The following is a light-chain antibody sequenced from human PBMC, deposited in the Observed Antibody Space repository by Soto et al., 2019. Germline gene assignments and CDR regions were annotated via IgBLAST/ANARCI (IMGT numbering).Light chain of an antibody. Sequence: DSQMTPTHSTLSASVGDRVTITCRASQSISSWLAWYQQKPGKAPKLLIYDASSLESGVPSRFSGSGSGTEFTLTISSLQPDDFATYYCQQYNSYWTFGQGTKVDIK. CDR2: DAS. CDR3: QQYNSYWT. V-gene: IGKV1-5*01. CDR1: QSISSW. J-gene: IGKJ1*01.